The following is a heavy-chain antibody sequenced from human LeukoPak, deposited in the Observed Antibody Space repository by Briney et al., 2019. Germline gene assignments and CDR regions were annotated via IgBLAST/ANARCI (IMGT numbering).Heavy chain of an antibody. D-gene: IGHD2-21*02. J-gene: IGHJ6*02. CDR1: GGSISSYY. CDR2: IYYSGST. CDR3: ARLPYCGGDCYSVNYYYYYGLDV. Sequence: SETLSLTCTVSGGSISSYYWSWIRQLPGKGLEWIGYIYYSGSTNYNPSLKSRVTISVDTSKNQFSLKLSSVTAADTAVYYCARLPYCGGDCYSVNYYYYYGLDVWGQGTTVTVSS. V-gene: IGHV4-59*01.